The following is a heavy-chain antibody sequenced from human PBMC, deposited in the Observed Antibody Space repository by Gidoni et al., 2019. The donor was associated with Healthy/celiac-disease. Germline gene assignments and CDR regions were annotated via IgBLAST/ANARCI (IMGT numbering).Heavy chain of an antibody. V-gene: IGHV3-33*01. J-gene: IGHJ6*02. CDR3: ARDQYSGSYYSVGCVRRYYYYGMDV. Sequence: QVQLVESARGLVQPGTSLRLPRAPSGFTFRIYDMHWVHQAPGKGLELLAVRWYYGSNKYYADSGKGRFTISIDNSKNTLYLHMNSLRAEDTAVYYCARDQYSGSYYSVGCVRRYYYYGMDVWGQGTTVTVSS. CDR2: RWYYGSNK. D-gene: IGHD1-26*01. CDR1: GFTFRIYD.